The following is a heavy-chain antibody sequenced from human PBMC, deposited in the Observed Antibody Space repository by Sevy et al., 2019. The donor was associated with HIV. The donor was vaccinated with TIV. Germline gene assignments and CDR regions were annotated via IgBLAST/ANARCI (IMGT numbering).Heavy chain of an antibody. D-gene: IGHD2-2*01. V-gene: IGHV3-73*01. CDR2: IRSKANSYAT. J-gene: IGHJ6*03. CDR3: GRTFYDYYMDV. Sequence: GGSLRLSCAASGFTFSGSTIHWVRQASGKGLEWIGRIRSKANSYATAYTASVIGRFTISRDESMNTAYLQMYNLKTEYTAVYYCGRTFYDYYMDVWGKGATVTVSS. CDR1: GFTFSGST.